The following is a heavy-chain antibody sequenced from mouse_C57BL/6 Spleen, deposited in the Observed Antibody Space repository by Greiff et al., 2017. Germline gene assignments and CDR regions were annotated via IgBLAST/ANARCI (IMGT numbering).Heavy chain of an antibody. J-gene: IGHJ4*01. Sequence: VQLKESGPELVKPGASVKLSCKASGYSFTDYNMNWVKQSNEKSLEWIGEINPNYGTTSYNQKFKGKATLTVDQSSSTAYMQLNSLTSEDSAVYYCAREGAARAMDYWGQGTSVTVSS. D-gene: IGHD3-1*01. CDR2: INPNYGTT. CDR1: GYSFTDYN. CDR3: AREGAARAMDY. V-gene: IGHV1-39*01.